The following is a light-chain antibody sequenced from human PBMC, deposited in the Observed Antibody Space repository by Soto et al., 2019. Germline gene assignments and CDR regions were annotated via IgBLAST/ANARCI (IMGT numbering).Light chain of an antibody. V-gene: IGLV1-40*01. Sequence: QAVVTQPPSVSGAPGQRVTISCTGSSSNIGAGYDVHWYQQLPGTAPKLLIYGNSNRPSGVPDRFSGSKSGTSASLAITGLQAEDEADYYCQSYDSSLSGWGVFATGTKLTVL. J-gene: IGLJ1*01. CDR3: QSYDSSLSGWGV. CDR2: GNS. CDR1: SSNIGAGYD.